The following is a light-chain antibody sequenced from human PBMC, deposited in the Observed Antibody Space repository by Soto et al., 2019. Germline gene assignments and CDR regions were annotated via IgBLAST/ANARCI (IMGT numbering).Light chain of an antibody. J-gene: IGKJ4*01. CDR2: GAS. V-gene: IGKV3-15*01. CDR1: QSVSSN. CDR3: QQYIRWPLT. Sequence: EIVMTQSPATLSVSPGERATRACRSSQSVSSNLAWYQQKPGQAPSLLIYGASTRATGTPARFSGSGSGTEFTLTISSLQSEDFAVYYCQQYIRWPLTFGGGTKV.